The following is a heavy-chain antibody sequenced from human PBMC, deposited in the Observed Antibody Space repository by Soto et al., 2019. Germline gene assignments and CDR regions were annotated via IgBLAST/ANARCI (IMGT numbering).Heavy chain of an antibody. J-gene: IGHJ6*03. CDR3: ARGFRMVWGLYYYYYYMDV. V-gene: IGHV1-8*01. Sequence: QVQLVQSGAEVKKPGASVKVSCKASGYTFTSYDINWVRQATGQGLEWMGWMNPNSGNTGYAQKFQGRVTMTRNTSISTAYMELSSLRADDTAVYYCARGFRMVWGLYYYYYYMDVWGKGTTVTVSS. CDR2: MNPNSGNT. CDR1: GYTFTSYD. D-gene: IGHD3-10*01.